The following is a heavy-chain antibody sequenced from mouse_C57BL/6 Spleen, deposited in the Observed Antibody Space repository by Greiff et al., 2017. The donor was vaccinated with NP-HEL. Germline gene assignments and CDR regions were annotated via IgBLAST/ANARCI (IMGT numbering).Heavy chain of an antibody. J-gene: IGHJ4*01. Sequence: QVQLKESGAELVRPGASVKLSCKASGYTFTDYYINWVKQRPGQGLEWIARIYPGSGNTYYNEKFKGKATLTAEKSSSTAYMQLSSLTSEDSAVYFCASYYDGSSYAMDYWGQGTSVTVSS. CDR3: ASYYDGSSYAMDY. CDR1: GYTFTDYY. CDR2: IYPGSGNT. V-gene: IGHV1-76*01. D-gene: IGHD1-1*01.